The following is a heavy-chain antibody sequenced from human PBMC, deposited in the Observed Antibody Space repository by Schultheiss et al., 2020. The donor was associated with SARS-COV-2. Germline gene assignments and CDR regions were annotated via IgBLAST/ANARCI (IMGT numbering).Heavy chain of an antibody. D-gene: IGHD6-13*01. J-gene: IGHJ4*02. CDR2: IYHSGST. V-gene: IGHV4-30-2*01. CDR3: ARDYSSLLDY. CDR1: GGSISSGGYS. Sequence: SETLSLTCTVSGGSISSGGYSWSWIRQPPGKGLEWIGYIYHSGSTNYNPSLKSRVTISVDTSKNQFSLKLSSVTAADTAVYYCARDYSSLLDYWGQGTLVTVSS.